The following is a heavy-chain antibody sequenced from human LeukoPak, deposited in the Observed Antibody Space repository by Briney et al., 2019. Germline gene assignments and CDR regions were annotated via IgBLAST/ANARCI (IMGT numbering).Heavy chain of an antibody. J-gene: IGHJ3*02. CDR3: ARARNYYDSSDYYYEGDAFDI. D-gene: IGHD3-22*01. Sequence: SETLSLTCTVSGGSISSYHWSWIRQPPGEGLECIGYIYYSGSTHYNPSLKSRVTISVDTSKNQFSLKLSSVTAADTAVYFCARARNYYDSSDYYYEGDAFDIWGQGTMATVSS. V-gene: IGHV4-59*01. CDR2: IYYSGST. CDR1: GGSISSYH.